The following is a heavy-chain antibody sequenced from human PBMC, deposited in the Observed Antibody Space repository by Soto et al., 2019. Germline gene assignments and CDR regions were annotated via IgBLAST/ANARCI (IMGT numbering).Heavy chain of an antibody. J-gene: IGHJ4*02. Sequence: QVQLVQSGAEVRDPGASVKVSCKAAGYSFTSLDINWVRQTAGQGLEWMGWMQPSTGRTGYAQKFQGRVTMTRETSINTAYMELTTLASDDTAFYYCARGVSAGVDYWGQGTLVTVSS. CDR3: ARGVSAGVDY. V-gene: IGHV1-8*01. D-gene: IGHD1-26*01. CDR1: GYSFTSLD. CDR2: MQPSTGRT.